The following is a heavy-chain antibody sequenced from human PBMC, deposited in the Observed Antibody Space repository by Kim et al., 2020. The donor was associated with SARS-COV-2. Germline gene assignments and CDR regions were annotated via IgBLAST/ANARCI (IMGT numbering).Heavy chain of an antibody. CDR1: GFTFSSYA. Sequence: GGSLRLSCAASGFTFSSYAMHWVRQAPGKGLEWVAVISYDGSNKYYADSVKGRFTISRDNSKNTLYLQMNSLRAEDTAVYYCAGAGGAYCGGDCKAPGPPIDYWGQGTLVTVSS. V-gene: IGHV3-30-3*01. J-gene: IGHJ4*02. CDR2: ISYDGSNK. CDR3: AGAGGAYCGGDCKAPGPPIDY. D-gene: IGHD2-21*01.